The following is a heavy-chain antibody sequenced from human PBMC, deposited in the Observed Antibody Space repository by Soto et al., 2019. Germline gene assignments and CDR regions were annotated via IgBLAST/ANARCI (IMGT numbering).Heavy chain of an antibody. J-gene: IGHJ2*01. V-gene: IGHV3-64*02. D-gene: IGHD2-8*02. Sequence: LRLSCAASGFTFSSYAMHWVRQAPGKGLEYVSAISSNGGSTYYAESVKGRFTISRDNSKNKLYLQMGSLRAEDMAVYYCARSLGVGAYCYFDLWGRGTLVTVSS. CDR3: ARSLGVGAYCYFDL. CDR2: ISSNGGST. CDR1: GFTFSSYA.